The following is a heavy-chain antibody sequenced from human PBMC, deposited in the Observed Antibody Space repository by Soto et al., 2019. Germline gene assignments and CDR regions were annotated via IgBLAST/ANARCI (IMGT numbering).Heavy chain of an antibody. CDR3: AKGQSSGASRFFFDY. D-gene: IGHD3-22*01. CDR1: GFTFSGYA. CDR2: ITSGGDT. Sequence: GSLRLSCATSGFTFSGYAMTWVRQAPGKGLNWVSAITSGGDTFFADSVKGRFTISRDHSKNTFYLQMNSLTAEDTAVYYCAKGQSSGASRFFFDYWGQGTLVTVSS. V-gene: IGHV3-23*01. J-gene: IGHJ4*02.